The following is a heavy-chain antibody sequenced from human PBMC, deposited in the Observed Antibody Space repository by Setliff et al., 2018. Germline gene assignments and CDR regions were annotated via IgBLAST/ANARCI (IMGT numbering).Heavy chain of an antibody. Sequence: PLETLSLTCTVSGGSISSYYWSWIRQPPGKRLEWIGYIYYSGSTNYNPSLESRVTISVDTSKNQFSLKLSSVTAADTAVYYCARRTLWIWGPGYAYWGQGTLVTVSS. D-gene: IGHD3-16*01. CDR1: GGSISSYY. V-gene: IGHV4-59*12. J-gene: IGHJ4*02. CDR3: ARRTLWIWGPGYAY. CDR2: IYYSGST.